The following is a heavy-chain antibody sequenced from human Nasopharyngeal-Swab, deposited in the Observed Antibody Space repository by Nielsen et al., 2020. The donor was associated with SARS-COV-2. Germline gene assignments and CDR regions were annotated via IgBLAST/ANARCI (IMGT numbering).Heavy chain of an antibody. Sequence: SATLHLTCDISGASFTSGDSSWTWLRQPPGSALEWIGFISYSGRTYYNPSLAARFLILVDTSKKPISLRLTSVTAADTAVYYCARAPYDVWTGWGGRYFDYWGQGSLVTVSS. CDR2: ISYSGRT. D-gene: IGHD3-3*01. V-gene: IGHV4-30-4*01. CDR3: ARAPYDVWTGWGGRYFDY. J-gene: IGHJ4*02. CDR1: GASFTSGDSS.